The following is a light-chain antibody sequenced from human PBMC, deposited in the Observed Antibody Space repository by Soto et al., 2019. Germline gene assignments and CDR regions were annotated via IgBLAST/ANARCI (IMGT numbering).Light chain of an antibody. CDR2: GNS. J-gene: IGLJ1*01. V-gene: IGLV1-40*01. Sequence: QSVLTQPPSVSGAPGQRVTISCTGSSSNIGAGYDVHWYQQLPGTAPKLLIHGNSNRPSGVPDRFSGSKSGTSASLAITGLQAEDEADYYCQSSDSSLSGYVFGTGTKVTVL. CDR3: QSSDSSLSGYV. CDR1: SSNIGAGYD.